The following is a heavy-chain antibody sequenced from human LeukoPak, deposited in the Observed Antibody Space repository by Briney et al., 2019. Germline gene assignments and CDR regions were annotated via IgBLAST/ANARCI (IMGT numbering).Heavy chain of an antibody. D-gene: IGHD6-19*01. V-gene: IGHV7-4-1*02. Sequence: GASVKVPCKASGYTFTSYGISWVRQAPGQGLEWMGWINTNTGNPTCAQGFTGRFVFSLDTSVSTAYLQISSLKAEDTAVYYCARDEAVAEMGDFDYWGQGTLVTVSS. CDR1: GYTFTSYG. J-gene: IGHJ4*02. CDR2: INTNTGNP. CDR3: ARDEAVAEMGDFDY.